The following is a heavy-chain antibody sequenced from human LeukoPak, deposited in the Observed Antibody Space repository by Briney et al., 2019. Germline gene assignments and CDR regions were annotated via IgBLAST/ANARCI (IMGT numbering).Heavy chain of an antibody. Sequence: PSETLSLTCAVYGGSFSGYYWSWIRQPPGKGLEWIGEINHSGSTNYNPSPKSRVTISINTSKNQFCLKLSSVTAADTAVYYCARRNGQDIVATFRRRYYFDFWGQGTLVTVSS. D-gene: IGHD5-12*01. J-gene: IGHJ4*02. CDR1: GGSFSGYY. V-gene: IGHV4-34*01. CDR2: INHSGST. CDR3: ARRNGQDIVATFRRRYYFDF.